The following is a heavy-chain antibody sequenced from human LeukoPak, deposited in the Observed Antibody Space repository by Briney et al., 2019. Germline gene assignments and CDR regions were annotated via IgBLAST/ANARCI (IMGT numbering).Heavy chain of an antibody. CDR1: GGSFSGYY. J-gene: IGHJ6*03. Sequence: SETLSHTCAVYGGSFSGYYWSWIRQPPGKGLEWIGEINHSGSTNYNPSLKSRVTISVDTSKNQFSLKLSSVTAADTAVYYCARGYSSGWTYYYYYMDVWGKGTTVTVSS. CDR3: ARGYSSGWTYYYYYMDV. D-gene: IGHD6-19*01. CDR2: INHSGST. V-gene: IGHV4-34*01.